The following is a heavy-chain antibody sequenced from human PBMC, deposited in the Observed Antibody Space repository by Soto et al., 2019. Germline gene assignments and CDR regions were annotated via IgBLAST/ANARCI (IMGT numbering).Heavy chain of an antibody. CDR2: IYYSGST. D-gene: IGHD7-27*01. CDR3: ARVGTSYARRGLDV. V-gene: IGHV4-31*03. Sequence: PSETLSLTCNVSGGAIDSGGYYWFWIRQHPGKGLEWIGYIYYSGSTYYNPSIKSRVSISIDTSKNQLSLELISVTAADTAVYYCARVGTSYARRGLDVWGQGTTVTVSS. J-gene: IGHJ6*02. CDR1: GGAIDSGGYY.